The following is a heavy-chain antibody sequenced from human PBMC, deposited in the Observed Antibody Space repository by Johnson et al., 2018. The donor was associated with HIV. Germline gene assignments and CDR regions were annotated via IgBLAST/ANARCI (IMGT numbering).Heavy chain of an antibody. J-gene: IGHJ3*02. D-gene: IGHD2-15*01. Sequence: VQLVESGGGVVQPGRSLRLSCAASGFTFSSYSMHWVRQAPGKGLEWVAVISYDGSNKYYADSVKGRFTISRDNSKNTLYLQMDSLRGEDTAVYYCARDPQSSNCSGVTCYSAAFEIWGQGTMGTVSS. V-gene: IGHV3-30-3*01. CDR3: ARDPQSSNCSGVTCYSAAFEI. CDR1: GFTFSSYS. CDR2: ISYDGSNK.